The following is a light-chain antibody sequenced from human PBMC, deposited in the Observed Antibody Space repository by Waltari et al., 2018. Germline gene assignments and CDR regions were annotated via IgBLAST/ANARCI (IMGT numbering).Light chain of an antibody. CDR3: ATWDNSLNGPV. J-gene: IGLJ2*01. Sequence: QSVLSQPPSASGTPGQGVAISCSGSSSYIGSNAVDWYQQFPGSAPKLLIYAKDQPPSGLPRRFYGSKSGPSASRAISGLQAEDEDQYYCATWDNSLNGPVFGGGTKLTVL. V-gene: IGLV1-44*01. CDR1: SSYIGSNA. CDR2: AKD.